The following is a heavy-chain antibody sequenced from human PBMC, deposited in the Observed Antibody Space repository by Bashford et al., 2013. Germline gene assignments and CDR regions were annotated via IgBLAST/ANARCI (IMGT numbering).Heavy chain of an antibody. V-gene: IGHV3-30-3*01. CDR3: AREGVVVVVPAAMLRWFDP. J-gene: IGHJ5*02. Sequence: GSLRLSCAASGFTFSSYAMHWVRQAPGKGLEWVAVISYDGSNKYYADSVKGRFTISRDNSKNTLYLQMNSLRAEDTAVYYCAREGVVVVVPAAMLRWFDPWGQGTLVTVSS. CDR2: ISYDGSNK. CDR1: GFTFSSYA. D-gene: IGHD2-2*01.